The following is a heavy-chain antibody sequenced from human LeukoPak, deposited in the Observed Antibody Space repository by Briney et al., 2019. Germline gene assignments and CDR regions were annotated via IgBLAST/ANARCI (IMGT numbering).Heavy chain of an antibody. D-gene: IGHD1-26*01. CDR3: AKDGGEWELPLGI. V-gene: IGHV3-23*01. Sequence: PGASLRLSCAASGFTVSSSAMSWARPPPGKGREWGSAISGSGGSTYYADSVKGRFTISRDNSKNTLYLQMNSLRAEDTAVYYCAKDGGEWELPLGIWGQGTMVTVSS. J-gene: IGHJ3*02. CDR2: ISGSGGST. CDR1: GFTVSSSA.